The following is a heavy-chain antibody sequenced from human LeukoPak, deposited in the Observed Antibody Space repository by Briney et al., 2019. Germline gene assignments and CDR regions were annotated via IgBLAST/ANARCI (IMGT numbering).Heavy chain of an antibody. V-gene: IGHV4-38-2*02. Sequence: SETLSLTCTVSDYSITNGYYWGWIRQPPGKGLEWIGSIYHSGSTYYNPSLKSRVTISVDTSKNQFSLKLSSVTAADTAVYYCARVRGYSSSWYQRWDWFDPWGQGTLVTVSS. D-gene: IGHD6-13*01. CDR2: IYHSGST. CDR3: ARVRGYSSSWYQRWDWFDP. J-gene: IGHJ5*02. CDR1: DYSITNGYY.